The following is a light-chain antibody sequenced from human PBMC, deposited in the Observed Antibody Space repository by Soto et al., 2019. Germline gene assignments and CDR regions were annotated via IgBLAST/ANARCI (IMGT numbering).Light chain of an antibody. CDR2: KAS. Sequence: DIQMTQSPSTLSASVGDRVTITCRASQSISSWLAWYQQKPGKAPKLLIYKASSLESGVSSRFSGSGSGTEFTLAISGLQPDDFATYDCQRYNSSPLTFGQGTKVEIK. J-gene: IGKJ1*01. CDR1: QSISSW. CDR3: QRYNSSPLT. V-gene: IGKV1-5*03.